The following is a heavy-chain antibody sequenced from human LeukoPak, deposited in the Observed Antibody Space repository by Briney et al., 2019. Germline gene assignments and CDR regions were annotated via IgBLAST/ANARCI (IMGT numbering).Heavy chain of an antibody. D-gene: IGHD5-18*01. V-gene: IGHV4-31*03. Sequence: PSETLSLTCTVSGGSISSGGYYWSWIRQHPGKGLEWIGYIYYSGSTYYNPSLKSRVTISVDTSKNQFSLKLSSVTAADTAVYYCARLGLRGYSYFPWYFDLWGRGTLVTVSS. CDR1: GGSISSGGYY. CDR2: IYYSGST. CDR3: ARLGLRGYSYFPWYFDL. J-gene: IGHJ2*01.